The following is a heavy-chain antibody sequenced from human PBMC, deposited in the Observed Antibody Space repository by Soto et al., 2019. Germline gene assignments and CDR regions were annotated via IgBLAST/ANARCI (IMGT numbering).Heavy chain of an antibody. V-gene: IGHV3-30*03. Sequence: QVQLVESGGGVVHPGRSLRLSYAASGFTFSHYAMHWVRQAPGKGLEWVAVISYDGSNKYYADSVKGRFTVSRDDSKNTLYLQMNSLRAEDTAVYYCARDQVAVAGPFDYWGQGTLVTVSS. CDR1: GFTFSHYA. CDR2: ISYDGSNK. D-gene: IGHD6-19*01. CDR3: ARDQVAVAGPFDY. J-gene: IGHJ4*02.